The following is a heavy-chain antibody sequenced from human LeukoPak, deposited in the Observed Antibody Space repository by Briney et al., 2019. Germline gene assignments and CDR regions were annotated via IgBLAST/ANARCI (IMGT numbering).Heavy chain of an antibody. Sequence: TPSETLSLTCTVSGGSISGSYYWGLIRQPPGQGLEWIGSIYYSGRIYYNASLKSRVTISVDTSKNHFSLKLTSVTAADTAVYYCASRAAAGWYYYYYMDVWGKGTTVTVSS. CDR3: ASRAAAGWYYYYYMDV. V-gene: IGHV4-39*02. CDR2: IYYSGRI. J-gene: IGHJ6*03. D-gene: IGHD6-13*01. CDR1: GGSISGSYY.